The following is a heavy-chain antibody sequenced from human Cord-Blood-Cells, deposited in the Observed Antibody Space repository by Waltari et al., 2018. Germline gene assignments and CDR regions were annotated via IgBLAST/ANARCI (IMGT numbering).Heavy chain of an antibody. CDR1: GLTFSSSG. Sequence: QVQLVESGGGVVQPGRSLRLSCAASGLTFSSSGMHWFRQAPGKGLEWVAVISYDGSKKYYADSVKGRFTISRDNSKNTLYLQMNSLRAEDTAVYYCAKCSMVTGTPYYFDYWGQGTLVTVSS. CDR2: ISYDGSKK. CDR3: AKCSMVTGTPYYFDY. D-gene: IGHD1-20*01. V-gene: IGHV3-30*18. J-gene: IGHJ4*02.